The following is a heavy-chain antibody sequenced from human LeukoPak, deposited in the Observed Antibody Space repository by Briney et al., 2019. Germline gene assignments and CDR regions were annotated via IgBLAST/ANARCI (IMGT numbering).Heavy chain of an antibody. CDR3: ARDGRGFVTMVRGAAPVSWFDP. D-gene: IGHD3-10*01. CDR1: GYTFTGYY. Sequence: GASVKVSCKASGYTFTGYYMHWVRQAPGKGLEWMGWGNPNSGGTNYEQKFQGRGTMIRDKSISTGYMELSRLRSDDAAVYYCARDGRGFVTMVRGAAPVSWFDPWGQGTLDTVSS. CDR2: GNPNSGGT. V-gene: IGHV1-2*02. J-gene: IGHJ5*02.